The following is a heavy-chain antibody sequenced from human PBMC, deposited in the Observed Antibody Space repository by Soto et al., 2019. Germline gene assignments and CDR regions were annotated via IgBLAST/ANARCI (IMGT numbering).Heavy chain of an antibody. V-gene: IGHV3-23*01. Sequence: GGSLRLSCAASGFTFSSYAMSWVRQAPGKGLEWVSAISGSGGSTYYADSVKGRFTISRDNSKNTLYLQMNSLRAEDTAVYYCAKDLGGENGDYGGGIFDYWGQGTLVTVSS. CDR3: AKDLGGENGDYGGGIFDY. J-gene: IGHJ4*02. D-gene: IGHD4-17*01. CDR1: GFTFSSYA. CDR2: ISGSGGST.